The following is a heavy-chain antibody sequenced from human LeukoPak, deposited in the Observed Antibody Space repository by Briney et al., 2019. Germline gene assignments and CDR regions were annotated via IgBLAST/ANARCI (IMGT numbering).Heavy chain of an antibody. CDR2: IYTSGST. V-gene: IGHV4-61*02. CDR1: GGSISSGSYY. CDR3: ARLSNGGSDY. Sequence: PSQTLSLTCTVSGGSISSGSYYWSWIRQPAGKGLEWIGRIYTSGSTNYNPSLKSRVTISVDTSKNQFSLKLSSVTAADTAVYYCARLSNGGSDYWGQGTLVTVSS. J-gene: IGHJ4*02. D-gene: IGHD4-23*01.